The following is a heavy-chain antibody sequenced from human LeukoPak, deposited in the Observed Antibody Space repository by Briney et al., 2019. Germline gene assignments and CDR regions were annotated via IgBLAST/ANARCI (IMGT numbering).Heavy chain of an antibody. V-gene: IGHV3-30-3*01. CDR3: ARDARSSSCPDY. CDR2: ISYDGSNK. J-gene: IGHJ4*02. D-gene: IGHD6-13*01. CDR1: GFTFSSYA. Sequence: GSLRLSCAASGFTFSSYAMHWVRQAPGKGLEWVAVISYDGSNKYYADSVKGRFTISRDNSKNTLYLQMNSLRAEDTAVYYCARDARSSSCPDYWGQGTLVTVSS.